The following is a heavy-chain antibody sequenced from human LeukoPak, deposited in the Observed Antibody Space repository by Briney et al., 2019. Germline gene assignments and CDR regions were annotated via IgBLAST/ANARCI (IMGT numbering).Heavy chain of an antibody. J-gene: IGHJ6*03. CDR2: ISSSSSYI. CDR3: ARGPVIAATQTGARPPFQSNPGYYYYYMDV. D-gene: IGHD6-13*01. V-gene: IGHV3-21*01. CDR1: GFTFSSYS. Sequence: GGSLRLSCAASGFTFSSYSMNWVRQAPGKGLEWVSSISSSSSYIYYADSVKGRFTISRDNAKNSLYLQMNSLRAEDTAVYYCARGPVIAATQTGARPPFQSNPGYYYYYMDVWGKGTTVTVSS.